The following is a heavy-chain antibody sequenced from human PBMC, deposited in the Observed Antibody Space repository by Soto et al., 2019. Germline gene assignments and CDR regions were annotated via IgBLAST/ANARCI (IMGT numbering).Heavy chain of an antibody. CDR2: IYWDDDN. D-gene: IGHD3-3*01. J-gene: IGHJ4*02. Sequence: QITLNESGPTVVKPAETLTLTCTFSGFSLTTSGVGVGWIRQSPGKAPEWLALIYWDDDNRYSASLKSRLTITKATYKNQVVLTMASVDPADTATYSCAHRILRTVFGLVTTTAIYFDFWGQGTPVVVSS. V-gene: IGHV2-5*02. CDR1: GFSLTTSGVG. CDR3: AHRILRTVFGLVTTTAIYFDF.